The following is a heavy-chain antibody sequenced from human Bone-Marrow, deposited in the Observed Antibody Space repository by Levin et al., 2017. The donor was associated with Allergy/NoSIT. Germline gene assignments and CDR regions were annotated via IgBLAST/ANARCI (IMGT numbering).Heavy chain of an antibody. CDR2: FDPENGET. J-gene: IGHJ5*02. V-gene: IGHV1-24*01. Sequence: GESLKISCKVSGYTLTELSMHWVRQAPGNGLEWMGGFDPENGETIYAQKFQGRVTMTEDTSTDTAYMELGSLRSDDTAVYYCTGMITVVRGLGVGWFDPWGQGTLVTVSS. CDR3: TGMITVVRGLGVGWFDP. CDR1: GYTLTELS. D-gene: IGHD3-10*01.